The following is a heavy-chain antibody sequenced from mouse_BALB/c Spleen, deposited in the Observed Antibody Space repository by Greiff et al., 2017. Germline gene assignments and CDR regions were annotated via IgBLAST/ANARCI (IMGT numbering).Heavy chain of an antibody. Sequence: QVQLQQSGAELAKPGASVKMSCKASGYTFTSYWMHWVKQRPGQGLEWIGYINPSTGYTEYNQKFKDKATLTADKSSSTAYMQLSSLTSEDSAVYDCAPYYSDAMDYWGQGTSVTVSS. CDR1: GYTFTSYW. CDR3: APYYSDAMDY. J-gene: IGHJ4*01. CDR2: INPSTGYT. V-gene: IGHV1-7*01. D-gene: IGHD1-1*01.